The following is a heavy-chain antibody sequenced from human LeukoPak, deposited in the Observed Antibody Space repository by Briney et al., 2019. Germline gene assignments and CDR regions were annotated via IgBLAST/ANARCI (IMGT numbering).Heavy chain of an antibody. V-gene: IGHV1-18*04. Sequence: GASVKVSCKASGYTFTGYYMHWVRQAPGQGLEWMGWISAYNGNANYAQNLQGRVTMTTDTSASTAYMELRSLRSDDTAVYFCAREFDSGFSYWGQGTLVTVSS. CDR2: ISAYNGNA. J-gene: IGHJ4*02. CDR1: GYTFTGYY. D-gene: IGHD3-22*01. CDR3: AREFDSGFSY.